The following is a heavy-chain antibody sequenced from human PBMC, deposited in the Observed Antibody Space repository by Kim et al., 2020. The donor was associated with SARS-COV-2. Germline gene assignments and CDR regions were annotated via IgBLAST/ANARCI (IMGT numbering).Heavy chain of an antibody. CDR3: ARGGHIAAAGTWGARGPLDY. D-gene: IGHD6-13*01. Sequence: SVKVSCKASGGTFSSYAISWVRQAPGQGLEWMGGIIPIFGTANYAQKFQGRVTITADESTSTAYMELSSLRSEDTAVYYCARGGHIAAAGTWGARGPLDYWGQGTLVTVSS. CDR2: IIPIFGTA. CDR1: GGTFSSYA. V-gene: IGHV1-69*13. J-gene: IGHJ4*02.